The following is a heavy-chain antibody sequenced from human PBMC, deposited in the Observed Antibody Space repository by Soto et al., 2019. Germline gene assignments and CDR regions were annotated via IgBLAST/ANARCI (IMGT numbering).Heavy chain of an antibody. CDR3: ARDMVKGLEPAYIQP. CDR1: GFTVSSNY. Sequence: SLRLSCAASGFTVSSNYLSCVRLAPGQGLECVSVIYAGGSTYYADSVKGRFTISRDNSKNTLYLQMNSLRAEDTAVYYCARDMVKGLEPAYIQPRCRDTLLPVSS. D-gene: IGHD5-18*01. CDR2: IYAGGST. V-gene: IGHV3-66*01. J-gene: IGHJ1*01.